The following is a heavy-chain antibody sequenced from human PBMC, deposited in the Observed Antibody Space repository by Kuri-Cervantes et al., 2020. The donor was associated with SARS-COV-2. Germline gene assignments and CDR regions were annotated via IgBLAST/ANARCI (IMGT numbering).Heavy chain of an antibody. CDR3: ARDRSYYDSGGYYFDL. CDR2: ISYDGSNK. V-gene: IGHV3-30-3*01. CDR1: GFTFSSYA. D-gene: IGHD3-22*01. J-gene: IGHJ4*02. Sequence: GESLKISCAASGFTFSSYAMHWVRQAPGKGLEWVAVISYDGSNKYYADSVKGRFTLSRDNAKNSLYLQMNSLRVEDTAVYYCARDRSYYDSGGYYFDLWGQGALVTVSS.